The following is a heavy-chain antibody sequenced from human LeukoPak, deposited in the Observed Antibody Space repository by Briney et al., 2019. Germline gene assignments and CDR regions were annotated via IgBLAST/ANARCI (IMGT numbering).Heavy chain of an antibody. J-gene: IGHJ4*02. Sequence: GASVKVSCKASGYTFTGYYLHWVRQAPGQGLEWMGRINPNSGGTNYAQKFQGGVTMTRDTSISTAYMELSRLRSDDTAMYYCARDGSPFYDSSGYYYEVYWGQGTLVTVSS. CDR1: GYTFTGYY. D-gene: IGHD3-22*01. CDR3: ARDGSPFYDSSGYYYEVY. V-gene: IGHV1-2*06. CDR2: INPNSGGT.